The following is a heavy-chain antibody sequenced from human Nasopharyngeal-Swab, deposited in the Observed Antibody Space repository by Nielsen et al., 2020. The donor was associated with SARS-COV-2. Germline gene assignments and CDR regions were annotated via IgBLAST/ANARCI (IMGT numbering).Heavy chain of an antibody. Sequence: GGSLRLSCAASGFSFSSYWMHWVRQAPGKGLVWVSRINSDGSYTSYADSVKGRFTISRDNAKNTLYLQMNSLETEDTGVYYCARSVGSFYGQGAFDIWGQGTMVTVSS. D-gene: IGHD1-26*01. CDR1: GFSFSSYW. V-gene: IGHV3-74*01. J-gene: IGHJ3*02. CDR2: INSDGSYT. CDR3: ARSVGSFYGQGAFDI.